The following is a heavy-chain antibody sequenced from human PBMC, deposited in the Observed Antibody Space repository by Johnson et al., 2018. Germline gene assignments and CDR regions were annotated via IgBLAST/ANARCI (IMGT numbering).Heavy chain of an antibody. D-gene: IGHD3-10*01. CDR2: IWYDGSKK. CDR3: AGDNPDMVSETNYYYYGMDV. V-gene: IGHV3-33*01. J-gene: IGHJ6*02. Sequence: QVQLVQSGGGVVQPGRSLRLSCAASGFNFSNYVMHWVRQAPGKGLEWMAIIWYDGSKKFYEGSVKGRFTISRDNSKNTLYLQINSLSAAETVVYYCAGDNPDMVSETNYYYYGMDVWGQGTTVTVSS. CDR1: GFNFSNYV.